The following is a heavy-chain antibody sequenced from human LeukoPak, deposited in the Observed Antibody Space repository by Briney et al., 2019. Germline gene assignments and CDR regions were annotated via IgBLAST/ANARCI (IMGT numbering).Heavy chain of an antibody. Sequence: GESLKISCKGSGYSFTSYWIGWVRQMPGKGLEWMGIIYPGDSDTRYSPSFQGQVTISADKSISTAYLQWSSLKASDTAMYYCARSYGSGSYYQAVDAFDIWGQGTMVTVSS. V-gene: IGHV5-51*01. CDR1: GYSFTSYW. CDR2: IYPGDSDT. CDR3: ARSYGSGSYYQAVDAFDI. J-gene: IGHJ3*02. D-gene: IGHD3-10*01.